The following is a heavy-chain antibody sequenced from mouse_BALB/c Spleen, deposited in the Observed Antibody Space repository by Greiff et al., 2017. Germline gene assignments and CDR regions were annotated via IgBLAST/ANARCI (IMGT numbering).Heavy chain of an antibody. Sequence: EVQRVESGGGLVQPGGSRKLSCAASGFTFSSFGMHWVRQAPEKGLEWVAYISSGSSTIYYADTVKGRFTISRDNPKNTLFLQMTSLRSEDTAMYYCARKTYDWDGGFAYWGQGTLVTVSA. V-gene: IGHV5-17*02. CDR1: GFTFSSFG. J-gene: IGHJ3*01. D-gene: IGHD4-1*01. CDR3: ARKTYDWDGGFAY. CDR2: ISSGSSTI.